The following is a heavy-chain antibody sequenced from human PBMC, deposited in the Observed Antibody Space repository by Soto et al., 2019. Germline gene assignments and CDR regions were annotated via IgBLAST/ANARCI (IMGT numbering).Heavy chain of an antibody. V-gene: IGHV1-18*04. CDR3: ATIVARNYYYYGMDV. CDR1: GYTFTSYG. J-gene: IGHJ6*02. D-gene: IGHD5-12*01. Sequence: ASVQVSCKASGYTFTSYGISWVRQAPGQGLEWMGWISAYNGNTNYAQKLQGRVTMTTDTSTSTAYMELRSLRSDDTAVYYCATIVARNYYYYGMDVWGQGTTVTVSS. CDR2: ISAYNGNT.